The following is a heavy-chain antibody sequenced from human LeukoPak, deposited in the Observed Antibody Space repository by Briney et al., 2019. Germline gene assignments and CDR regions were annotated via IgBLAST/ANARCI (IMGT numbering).Heavy chain of an antibody. J-gene: IGHJ5*02. Sequence: PGGSLRLSCAASGFTFSHYWMQWVRQAPGKGLVWVSRLNNDGSSTTYADSVKGRFTISRDNAKNTLYLQMNSLRAGDTAVYYCTKENVLVVAATVWFDPWGQGTLVTVSS. CDR2: LNNDGSST. D-gene: IGHD6-19*01. V-gene: IGHV3-74*01. CDR3: TKENVLVVAATVWFDP. CDR1: GFTFSHYW.